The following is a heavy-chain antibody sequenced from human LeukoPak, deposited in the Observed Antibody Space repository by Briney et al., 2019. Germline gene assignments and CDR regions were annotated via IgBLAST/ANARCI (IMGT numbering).Heavy chain of an antibody. CDR1: GGTFSSYA. J-gene: IGHJ4*02. D-gene: IGHD3-22*01. CDR2: IIPIFGTA. V-gene: IGHV1-69*13. CDR3: ARFDYDSSGYEPRDY. Sequence: SVKVSCKASGGTFSSYAISWVRQAPGQGLEWMGGIIPIFGTANYAQKFQGRVTITADESTSTAYMELGSLRSEDTAVYYCARFDYDSSGYEPRDYWGQGTLVTVSS.